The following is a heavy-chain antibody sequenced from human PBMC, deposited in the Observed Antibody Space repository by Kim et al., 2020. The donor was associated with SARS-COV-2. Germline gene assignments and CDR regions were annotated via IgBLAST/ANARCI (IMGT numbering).Heavy chain of an antibody. V-gene: IGHV3-11*06. D-gene: IGHD3-10*01. J-gene: IGHJ3*02. CDR3: ARDSIWFGELLAAFDI. CDR1: GFTFSDYY. Sequence: GGSLRLSCAASGFTFSDYYMSWIRQAPGKGLEWVSYISSSSSYTNYADSVKGRFTISRDNAKNSLYLQMNSLRAEDTAVYYCARDSIWFGELLAAFDIWGQGTMGTVSS. CDR2: ISSSSSYT.